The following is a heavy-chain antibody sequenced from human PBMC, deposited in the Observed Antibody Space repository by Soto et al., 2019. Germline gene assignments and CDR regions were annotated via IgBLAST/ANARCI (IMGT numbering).Heavy chain of an antibody. CDR1: GFTFSSYS. Sequence: EVQLVESGGGLVKPGGSLRLSCAASGFTFSSYSMNWVRQAPGKGLEWVSSISVSSSYIYYADSVKGRFSISRDNARNSLYLQMNSLRAEDTAVYYCARDGATMVRGVIVRIDYWSQGTLVTVSS. J-gene: IGHJ4*02. CDR3: ARDGATMVRGVIVRIDY. CDR2: ISVSSSYI. D-gene: IGHD3-10*01. V-gene: IGHV3-21*02.